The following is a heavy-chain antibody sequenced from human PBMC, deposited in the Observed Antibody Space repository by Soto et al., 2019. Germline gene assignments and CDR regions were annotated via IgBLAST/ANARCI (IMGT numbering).Heavy chain of an antibody. CDR1: GGTFSSYA. V-gene: IGHV1-69*01. CDR3: ARSAPYGDQDAFDI. CDR2: IIPIFGTA. Sequence: QVQLVQSGAEVKKPGSSVKVSCKASGGTFSSYAISWVRQAPGQGLEWMGGIIPIFGTAHYAQKFQGRVRIGADESPNTAYMELSSLRTEDMAVYYCARSAPYGDQDAFDIWGQGTMVTVSS. J-gene: IGHJ3*02. D-gene: IGHD4-17*01.